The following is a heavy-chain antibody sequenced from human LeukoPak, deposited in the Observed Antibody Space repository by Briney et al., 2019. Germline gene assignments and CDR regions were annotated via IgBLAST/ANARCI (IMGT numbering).Heavy chain of an antibody. J-gene: IGHJ6*02. CDR1: GGSISNYY. Sequence: SDTLSLTCTVSGGSISNYYWSWIRQPPGKGLEWIGYIYYSGSTNYNPSLKSRVTISVDTSKNQFSLKLSSVTAADTAVYYCARVGGTNYYYYGMDVWGQGTTVTVSS. CDR2: IYYSGST. D-gene: IGHD1-26*01. V-gene: IGHV4-59*01. CDR3: ARVGGTNYYYYGMDV.